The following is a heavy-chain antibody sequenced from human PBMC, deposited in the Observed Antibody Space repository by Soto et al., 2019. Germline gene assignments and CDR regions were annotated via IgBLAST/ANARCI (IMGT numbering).Heavy chain of an antibody. CDR3: ARESVGSSSSNGMDV. Sequence: QVQLVESGGGVVQPGRSLRLSCAASGFTFSSYAMHWVRQAPGKGLEWVAVISYDGSNKYYADSVKGRFTISRDNSKNTLYLQMHSLRAEDTAVYYCARESVGSSSSNGMDVWGQGTTVTVSS. CDR2: ISYDGSNK. V-gene: IGHV3-30-3*01. CDR1: GFTFSSYA. J-gene: IGHJ6*02. D-gene: IGHD6-6*01.